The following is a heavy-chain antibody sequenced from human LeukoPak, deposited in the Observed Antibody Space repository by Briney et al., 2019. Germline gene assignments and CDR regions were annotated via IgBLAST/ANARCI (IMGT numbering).Heavy chain of an antibody. CDR3: AKMGDSITIFGVAYDWNY. J-gene: IGHJ4*02. Sequence: GGSLRLSCVASGFTFSSYWMHWVRQDPRKGLVWVSRINGDGRNINYADSVKGRFTISRDNSKSTLYLQMNSLRAEDTAVYYCAKMGDSITIFGVAYDWNYWGQGTLVTVSS. D-gene: IGHD3-3*01. CDR1: GFTFSSYW. CDR2: INGDGRNI. V-gene: IGHV3-74*01.